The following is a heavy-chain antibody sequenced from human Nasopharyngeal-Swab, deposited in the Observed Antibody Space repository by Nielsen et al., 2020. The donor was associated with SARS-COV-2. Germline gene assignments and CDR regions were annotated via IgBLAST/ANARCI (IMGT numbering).Heavy chain of an antibody. CDR3: ARGDYSSSWDRSYYGMDV. D-gene: IGHD6-13*01. V-gene: IGHV1-3*01. Sequence: WVRQAPGQGLEWMGWSSAYNGNTNYSQKFQGRVTITRDTSASTAHMELSSLRSEDTAVYYCARGDYSSSWDRSYYGMDVWGQGTTVTVSS. J-gene: IGHJ6*02. CDR2: SSAYNGNT.